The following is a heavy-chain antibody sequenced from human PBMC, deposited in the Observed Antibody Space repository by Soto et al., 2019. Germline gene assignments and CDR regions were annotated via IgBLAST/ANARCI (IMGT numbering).Heavy chain of an antibody. CDR1: GGSIRSYY. CDR2: IFYRGST. CDR3: ARGAADTAMVDS. Sequence: NPSETLSLTSTVSGGSIRSYYWTWIRQPPGKGLEWLGYIFYRGSTFYNPSLKSRVTISIHTSKSQFSLQLTSVTAADTAVYYCARGAADTAMVDSWGQRTLVTVSS. V-gene: IGHV4-59*01. J-gene: IGHJ4*02. D-gene: IGHD5-18*01.